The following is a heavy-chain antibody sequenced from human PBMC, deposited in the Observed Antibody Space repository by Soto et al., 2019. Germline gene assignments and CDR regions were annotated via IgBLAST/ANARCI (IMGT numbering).Heavy chain of an antibody. J-gene: IGHJ6*03. D-gene: IGHD6-6*01. V-gene: IGHV3-64*01. CDR3: ARRARADYYYMDV. Sequence: EVQLVESGGGLAQPGGSLRLSCAASGFTLSSDAMDWVRQAPGKGLEYVSGISSNGIGTYYANSVKGRFTISRDNSKNTVYLQMDSLRPEDMAVYYCARRARADYYYMDVWGKVTTVNVS. CDR2: ISSNGIGT. CDR1: GFTLSSDA.